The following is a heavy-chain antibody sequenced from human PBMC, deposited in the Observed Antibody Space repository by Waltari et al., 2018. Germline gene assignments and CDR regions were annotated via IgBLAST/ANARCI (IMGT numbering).Heavy chain of an antibody. V-gene: IGHV1-58*01. D-gene: IGHD5-12*01. CDR2: IVIGSGNT. CDR1: GFTFTSSA. CDR3: AALSGYDRAFAR. J-gene: IGHJ4*02. Sequence: QMQLVQYGPEVKKLGTSVKVSCKASGFTFTSSAVQWVRQARGQRLGRIGWIVIGSGNTNNAQKFQERGTLTRSTSTSTAYMALSSLGSGDTAVYYCAALSGYDRAFARWGQGTLVTVSS.